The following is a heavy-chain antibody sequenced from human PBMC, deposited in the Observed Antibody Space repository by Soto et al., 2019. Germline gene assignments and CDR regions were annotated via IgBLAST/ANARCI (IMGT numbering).Heavy chain of an antibody. V-gene: IGHV4-31*03. CDR3: ARIDPGYYDSSGYYFDY. CDR1: DGSISSGVYY. D-gene: IGHD3-22*01. CDR2: IYYSGNT. Sequence: ASETLSLTCSVSDGSISSGVYYWSWIRQHPGKGLEWIGYIYYSGNTYYNPSLKSRLTISVDTSKNQFSLKLSSVTAAVTAVYYCARIDPGYYDSSGYYFDYWGQGTLVTVSS. J-gene: IGHJ4*02.